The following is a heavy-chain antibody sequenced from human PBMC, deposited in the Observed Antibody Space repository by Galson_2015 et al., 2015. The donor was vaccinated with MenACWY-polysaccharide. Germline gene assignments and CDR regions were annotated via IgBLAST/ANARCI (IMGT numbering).Heavy chain of an antibody. V-gene: IGHV3-33*05. CDR1: GIRFSGSG. D-gene: IGHD6-13*01. Sequence: SLRLSCAASGIRFSGSGMHWVRQAPGKGLEWVAVIQYDGTNKVYAGSVKGRFTISRDNSRNTLYLEMNSLRAEDTGVYYCAREGSRIVFHAFDTWGRGTMVTVSS. J-gene: IGHJ3*02. CDR2: IQYDGTNK. CDR3: AREGSRIVFHAFDT.